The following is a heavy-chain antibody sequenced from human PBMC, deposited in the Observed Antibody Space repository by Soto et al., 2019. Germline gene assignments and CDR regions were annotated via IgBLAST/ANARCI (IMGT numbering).Heavy chain of an antibody. CDR1: GFPFNNYA. D-gene: IGHD3-10*01. V-gene: IGHV3-23*01. Sequence: GGSLRLSCAASGFPFNNYAMTWVRQAPGKGPEWVSSISGPAGSTYYADSVKGRFTISRDNSMNTLYLQLNSLTDADTAVYYCAATQEFRGRRTRFYFSFWGHGTLVTVSS. J-gene: IGHJ4*01. CDR3: AATQEFRGRRTRFYFSF. CDR2: ISGPAGST.